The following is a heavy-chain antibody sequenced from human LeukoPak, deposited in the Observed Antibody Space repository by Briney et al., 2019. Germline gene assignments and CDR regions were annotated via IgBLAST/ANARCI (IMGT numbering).Heavy chain of an antibody. Sequence: SETLSLTCTVSGGSISSYYWSWIRQPPGKGLEWIGYIYYSGSTNYNPSLKSRVTISVDTSKNQFSLKLSSVTAADTAVYYCARHKADYYDSSGYWSLFDYWGQGTLVTVSS. CDR1: GGSISSYY. CDR2: IYYSGST. J-gene: IGHJ4*02. V-gene: IGHV4-59*08. CDR3: ARHKADYYDSSGYWSLFDY. D-gene: IGHD3-22*01.